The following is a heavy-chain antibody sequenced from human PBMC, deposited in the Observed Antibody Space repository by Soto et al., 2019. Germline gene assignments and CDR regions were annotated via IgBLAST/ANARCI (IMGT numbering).Heavy chain of an antibody. D-gene: IGHD3-3*01. CDR2: INHSGST. V-gene: IGHV4-34*01. J-gene: IGHJ5*02. Sequence: PSETLSLTCAVYGGSFSGYYWSWIRQPPGKGLEWIGEINHSGSTNYNPSLKSRVTISVDTSKNQFSLKLSSVTAADTAVYYCARGLRNDFWSGPTGNWFDPWGQGTLVTVSS. CDR1: GGSFSGYY. CDR3: ARGLRNDFWSGPTGNWFDP.